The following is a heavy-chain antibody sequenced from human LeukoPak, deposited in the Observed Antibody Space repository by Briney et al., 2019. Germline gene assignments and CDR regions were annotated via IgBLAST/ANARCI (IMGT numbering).Heavy chain of an antibody. D-gene: IGHD6-13*01. J-gene: IGHJ6*03. CDR1: GGSISSYY. CDR2: VYYSGST. V-gene: IGHV4-59*01. Sequence: SETLSLTCTVSGGSISSYYWSWLRQPPGKGLEWIGYVYYSGSTNYNPSLKSRVTISVDTSKNQFSLKLSSVTAADTAVYYCARAGAKSENSSSWYFNYYYYYYMDVWGKGTTVTVSS. CDR3: ARAGAKSENSSSWYFNYYYYYYMDV.